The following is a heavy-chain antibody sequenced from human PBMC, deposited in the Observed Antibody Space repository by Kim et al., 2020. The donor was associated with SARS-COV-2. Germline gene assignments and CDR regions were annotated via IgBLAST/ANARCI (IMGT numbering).Heavy chain of an antibody. CDR1: GFPFSGSP. J-gene: IGHJ4*02. CDR3: TRYFDYRFDY. D-gene: IGHD3-9*01. CDR2: IRRKEDNFAT. V-gene: IGHV3-73*01. Sequence: GGSLRLSCAASGFPFSGSPMHWVRQASGKVLEWVGRIRRKEDNFATTYAASVKGRFTISRDDSTDTAYLQMNSLKTDDTAIYYCTRYFDYRFDYWGQGALVTVS.